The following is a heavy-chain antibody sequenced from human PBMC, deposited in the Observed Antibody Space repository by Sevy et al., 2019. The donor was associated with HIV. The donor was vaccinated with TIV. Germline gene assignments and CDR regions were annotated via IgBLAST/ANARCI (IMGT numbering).Heavy chain of an antibody. CDR3: ARPDLSGWYFDF. D-gene: IGHD6-19*01. V-gene: IGHV3-48*01. CDR2: ISSSSDSSRTL. J-gene: IGHJ4*01. Sequence: GGSLRLSCVASGFTVSRYSMNWVRQAPGKGLEWVSYISSSSDSSRTLYYADSVKGRFSISRDNAKNSVHLQMTSLRVEDTAVYYCARPDLSGWYFDFWGHGTLVTVSS. CDR1: GFTVSRYS.